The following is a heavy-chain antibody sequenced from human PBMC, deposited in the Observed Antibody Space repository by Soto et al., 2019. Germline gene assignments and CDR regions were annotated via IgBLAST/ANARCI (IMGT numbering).Heavy chain of an antibody. J-gene: IGHJ4*02. CDR3: ARGTAMVRPPFDY. CDR2: ISYDGRNK. D-gene: IGHD5-18*01. V-gene: IGHV3-30-3*01. CDR1: GFTFSSYA. Sequence: QVQLVESGGGVVQPGRSLRLSCAASGFTFSSYAMHWVRQAPGKGLPWVAVISYDGRNKYYADSVKGRFTISRDNSKNTRYLKMNSLRAEDTAVYYCARGTAMVRPPFDYWGQGTLVTVSS.